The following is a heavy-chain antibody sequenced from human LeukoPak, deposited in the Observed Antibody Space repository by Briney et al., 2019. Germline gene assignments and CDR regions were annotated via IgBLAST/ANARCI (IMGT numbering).Heavy chain of an antibody. D-gene: IGHD5-18*01. Sequence: SETLSHTCTVSGGSISSSSAYWGWIRQPPGRGLEWIGSIYYSKNTYYNPSLKSRVTISADTSKNQFSLTLGSVSATDTAVYYCVSPRGFSYGYFDYWGQGTLVTVSS. CDR1: GGSISSSSAY. V-gene: IGHV4-39*01. CDR3: VSPRGFSYGYFDY. CDR2: IYYSKNT. J-gene: IGHJ4*02.